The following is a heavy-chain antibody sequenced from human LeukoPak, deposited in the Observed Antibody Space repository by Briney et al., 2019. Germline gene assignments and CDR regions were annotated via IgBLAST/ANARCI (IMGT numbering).Heavy chain of an antibody. Sequence: SETLSLTCSVSGGSISSSDYFWGWIRQPPGKGLEWIGNIYYSEITYQHPSLKSRVTISVDTSKNQFSLKVRSVTAADTAVYYCARHGSNYDVLTGYREDYYAMDVWGQGATVTVSS. J-gene: IGHJ6*02. D-gene: IGHD3-9*01. V-gene: IGHV4-39*01. CDR2: IYYSEIT. CDR1: GGSISSSDYF. CDR3: ARHGSNYDVLTGYREDYYAMDV.